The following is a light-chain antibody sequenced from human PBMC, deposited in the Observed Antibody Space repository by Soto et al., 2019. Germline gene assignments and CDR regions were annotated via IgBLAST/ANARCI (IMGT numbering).Light chain of an antibody. J-gene: IGLJ2*01. CDR3: SSFAGNNNLV. CDR2: EVS. V-gene: IGLV2-8*01. Sequence: QSALTQPPSASGSPGQSVTISCTGTSSDVDGYNYVSWYQQHPGKAPKLMISEVSKRPSGVPDRFSGAKSDNTASLTVSGLQAEDEADYYCSSFAGNNNLVFGGGTKLTVL. CDR1: SSDVDGYNY.